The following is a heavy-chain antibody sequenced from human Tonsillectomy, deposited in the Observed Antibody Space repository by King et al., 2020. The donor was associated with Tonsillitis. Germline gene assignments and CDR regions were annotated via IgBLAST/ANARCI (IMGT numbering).Heavy chain of an antibody. CDR2: IYPGDSDT. CDR1: GYSFTSYW. Sequence: QLVQSGAEVKKPGESLKISCKGSGYSFTSYWIGWVRQMPGKGLEWMGIIYPGDSDTSYSPSFQGQVTISADKSISTAYLQWSSLKASDTAMYYCARHVRQWLVGGAFDIWGRGTMVTVSS. CDR3: ARHVRQWLVGGAFDI. J-gene: IGHJ3*02. V-gene: IGHV5-51*01. D-gene: IGHD6-19*01.